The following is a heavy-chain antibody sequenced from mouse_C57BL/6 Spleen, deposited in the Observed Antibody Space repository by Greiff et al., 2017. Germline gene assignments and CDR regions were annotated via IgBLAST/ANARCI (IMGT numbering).Heavy chain of an antibody. D-gene: IGHD1-1*01. CDR3: ARHDDYGSSCDAMDY. V-gene: IGHV5-6*01. Sequence: EVKLMESGGDLVKPGGSLKLSCAASGFTFSSYGMSWVRQTPDKRLEWVANISSGGSYTYYPDSVKGRVTISRDTAKNTLYLQMSSLKSEDTAMYSCARHDDYGSSCDAMDYWGQGTSVTVSS. CDR2: ISSGGSYT. CDR1: GFTFSSYG. J-gene: IGHJ4*01.